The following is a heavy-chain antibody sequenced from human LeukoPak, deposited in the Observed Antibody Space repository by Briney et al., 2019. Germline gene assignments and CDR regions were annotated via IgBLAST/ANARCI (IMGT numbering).Heavy chain of an antibody. D-gene: IGHD5-18*01. CDR2: IIPIFGTA. J-gene: IGHJ4*02. CDR3: ARDGRGPTVDTAILIDY. CDR1: GGTFSSYA. Sequence: ASVKVSCKASGGTFSSYAISWVRQAPGQGLEWMGGIIPIFGTANYAQKFQGRVTITADESTSTAYMELSSLRPEDTAVYYCARDGRGPTVDTAILIDYWGQGTLVTVSS. V-gene: IGHV1-69*01.